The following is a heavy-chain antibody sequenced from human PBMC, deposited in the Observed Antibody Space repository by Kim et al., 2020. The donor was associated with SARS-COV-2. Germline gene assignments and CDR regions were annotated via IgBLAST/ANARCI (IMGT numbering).Heavy chain of an antibody. CDR2: ISYDGSNK. D-gene: IGHD3-10*01. J-gene: IGHJ4*01. CDR1: GFTFSSYA. CDR3: ASLPRGWQNPGNYFDY. V-gene: IGHV3-30-3*01. Sequence: GGSLRLSCAASGFTFSSYAMHWVRQAPGKGLEWVAVISYDGSNKYYADSVKGRFTIYRDNSKNTLYLQMNSLRAEDTAVYYCASLPRGWQNPGNYFDYWG.